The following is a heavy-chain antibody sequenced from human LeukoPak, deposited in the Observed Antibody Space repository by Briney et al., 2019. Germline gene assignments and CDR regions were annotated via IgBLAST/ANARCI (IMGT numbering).Heavy chain of an antibody. Sequence: GASLKISCKGSGYSFTSYWIGWVRPMPGKGLEWMAIIYPGDSDTRYSPSFQGQVTISADKSISAASLEWSSLKASDTAIYYCARSSDSSGYYDYFDYWGHGTLVTVAS. CDR3: ARSSDSSGYYDYFDY. D-gene: IGHD3-22*01. V-gene: IGHV5-51*01. CDR1: GYSFTSYW. J-gene: IGHJ4*01. CDR2: IYPGDSDT.